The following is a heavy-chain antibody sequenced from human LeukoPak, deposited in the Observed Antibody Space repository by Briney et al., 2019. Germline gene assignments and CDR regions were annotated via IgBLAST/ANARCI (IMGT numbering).Heavy chain of an antibody. J-gene: IGHJ4*02. CDR2: ITVNNGYT. V-gene: IGHV1-18*01. Sequence: ASVKVSCKAAGYTFTSHGFIWLRQTPGQGLEWMGWITVNNGYTKYAQELQGRVTMTTDTSTSTAYMELRSLRSDDTAVYYCAKVHCISTNCNHIWTYFDYWGQGTLVTVSS. D-gene: IGHD2-2*01. CDR1: GYTFTSHG. CDR3: AKVHCISTNCNHIWTYFDY.